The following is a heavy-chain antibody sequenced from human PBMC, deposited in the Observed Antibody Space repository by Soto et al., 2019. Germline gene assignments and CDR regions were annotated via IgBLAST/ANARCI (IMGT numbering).Heavy chain of an antibody. CDR1: GDSIIGTGW. CDR2: VYHSGAT. J-gene: IGHJ6*02. CDR3: VRNGYYSLDV. V-gene: IGHV4-4*02. Sequence: QVQLQESGPGLVRPSGTPSLTCAVSGDSIIGTGWWSWVRQSPGKGLDWIGEVYHSGATNYNPSLKRRVTISVDTSSNQFSLNLGSVTSADTAVYYCVRNGYYSLDVWGQGTTVTVSS. D-gene: IGHD3-22*01.